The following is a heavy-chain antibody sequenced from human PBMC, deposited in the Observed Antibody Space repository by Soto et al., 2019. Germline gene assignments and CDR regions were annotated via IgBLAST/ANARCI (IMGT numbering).Heavy chain of an antibody. V-gene: IGHV3-33*01. CDR3: APQIAAAGTRAYYYYGMDV. Sequence: GGSLRLSCAASGFTFSSYGMHWVRQAPGKGLEWVAVIWYDGSNKYYADSVKGRFTISRDNSKNTLYLQMNSLRAEDTAVYYCAPQIAAAGTRAYYYYGMDVWGQGTTVTVSS. CDR2: IWYDGSNK. D-gene: IGHD6-13*01. CDR1: GFTFSSYG. J-gene: IGHJ6*02.